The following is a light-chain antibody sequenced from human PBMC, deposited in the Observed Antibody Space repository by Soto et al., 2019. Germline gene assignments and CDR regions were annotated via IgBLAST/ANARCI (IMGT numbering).Light chain of an antibody. CDR1: SSNIGAGYD. Sequence: QSVLTQPPSVSGAPGQRVTISCTGSSSNIGAGYDVHWYQQLPGTAPKVLIYGNSNRPSGVPDRFSGSKSGTPASLAITGLQAEDEADYYCQSYDSSLSGAVFGGGTQLTVL. CDR2: GNS. CDR3: QSYDSSLSGAV. J-gene: IGLJ7*01. V-gene: IGLV1-40*01.